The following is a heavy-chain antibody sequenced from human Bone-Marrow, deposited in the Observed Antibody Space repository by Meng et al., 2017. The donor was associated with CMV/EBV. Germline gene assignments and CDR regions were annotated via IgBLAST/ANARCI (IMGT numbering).Heavy chain of an antibody. J-gene: IGHJ3*02. Sequence: LRLSCPPSGCSISSGGYYWSWIRQHPGKGLEWIAYIIYSGSAYYNPSLKSRLTTSLDTSKNQFSQLLISVPAADTAVYYCARVPPTLLGYAFDIWGQGTMVTVSS. D-gene: IGHD2-21*01. CDR1: GCSISSGGYY. V-gene: IGHV4-31*03. CDR2: IIYSGSA. CDR3: ARVPPTLLGYAFDI.